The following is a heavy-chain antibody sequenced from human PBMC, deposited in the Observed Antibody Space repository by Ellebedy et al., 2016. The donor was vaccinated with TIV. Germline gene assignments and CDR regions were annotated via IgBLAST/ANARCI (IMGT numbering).Heavy chain of an antibody. CDR1: GFTVSSNY. V-gene: IGHV3-66*01. CDR3: TRDRDTTFHGY. CDR2: MYSGVAT. J-gene: IGHJ4*02. Sequence: GGSLRLSCAASGFTVSSNYMSWVRQAPGKGLEWVAVMYSGVATYYADSVKGRFTFSRDNSKNTLYLQMNSLSNEDTAVYYCTRDRDTTFHGYWGQGTLVTVSS. D-gene: IGHD5-18*01.